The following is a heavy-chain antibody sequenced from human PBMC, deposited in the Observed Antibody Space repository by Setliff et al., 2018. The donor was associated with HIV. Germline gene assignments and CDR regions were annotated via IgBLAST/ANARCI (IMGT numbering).Heavy chain of an antibody. CDR1: GGSISSGSYY. CDR2: IHNSGSA. V-gene: IGHV4-61*02. Sequence: SETLSLTCTVSGGSISSGSYYWSWIRQPAGKGLEWIGRIHNSGSANYNPSLKSRVTISVDTSRNQFSLKLSSVTAADTAVYYCVRVRYYYDSSGYYYSSYYFDYWGQGTLVTVSS. CDR3: VRVRYYYDSSGYYYSSYYFDY. D-gene: IGHD3-22*01. J-gene: IGHJ4*02.